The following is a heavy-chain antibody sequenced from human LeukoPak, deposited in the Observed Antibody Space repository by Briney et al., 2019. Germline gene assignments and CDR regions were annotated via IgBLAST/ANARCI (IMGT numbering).Heavy chain of an antibody. CDR1: GGTFSSYA. CDR2: IIPILGIA. CDR3: ARDMGTTVTVRGFDY. V-gene: IGHV1-69*04. Sequence: SVKVSCTASGGTFSSYAISWVRQAPGQGLEWMGRIIPILGIANYAQKFQGRVTITADKSTSTAYMELSSLRSEDTAVYYCARDMGTTVTVRGFDYWGQGTLVTVSS. J-gene: IGHJ4*02. D-gene: IGHD4-17*01.